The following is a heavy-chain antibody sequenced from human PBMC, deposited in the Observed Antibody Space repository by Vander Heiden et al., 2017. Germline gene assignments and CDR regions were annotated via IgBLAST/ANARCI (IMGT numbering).Heavy chain of an antibody. CDR1: GFPFGSFA. V-gene: IGHV3-23*01. Sequence: EVQLLESGGGLVQPGGSLRLSCAASGFPFGSFAMSWVRQAPGKGLEWVSLISGSGGTTYYADSVKGRFTISRDNSKNTLYLQMNSLRAEDTAIYYCAKGPGTWYFDFWGRGNLVTVSS. CDR3: AKGPGTWYFDF. D-gene: IGHD3-10*01. J-gene: IGHJ2*01. CDR2: ISGSGGTT.